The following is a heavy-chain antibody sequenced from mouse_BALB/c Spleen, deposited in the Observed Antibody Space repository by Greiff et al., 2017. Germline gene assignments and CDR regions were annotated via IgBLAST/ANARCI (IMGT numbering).Heavy chain of an antibody. J-gene: IGHJ2*01. V-gene: IGHV14-3*02. CDR1: GFNINDTY. CDR2: IDPANGNT. CDR3: ARSDGNYD. Sequence: VQLQQSGAELVKPGASVKLSCTASGFNINDTYMHWVKQRPEQGLEWIGRIDPANGNTKYDPKFQGKATITADTSSNTAYLQLSSLTSEDTAVYYCARSDGNYDWGQGTTRTVSS. D-gene: IGHD2-1*01.